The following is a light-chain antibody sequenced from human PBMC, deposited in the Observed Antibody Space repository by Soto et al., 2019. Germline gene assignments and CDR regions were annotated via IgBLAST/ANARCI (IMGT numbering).Light chain of an antibody. CDR2: EAN. Sequence: QSALTQPASVSGSPGQSITISCTGASSDVGRYSLVSWYQHHPGKAPKLVIYEANTWPPGVSTRFFGPKSGNTGSLTIPGRQAEEEADYYGWSYAGSPLFRTWTKVPVL. CDR3: WSYAGSPL. V-gene: IGLV2-23*01. CDR1: SSDVGRYSL. J-gene: IGLJ1*01.